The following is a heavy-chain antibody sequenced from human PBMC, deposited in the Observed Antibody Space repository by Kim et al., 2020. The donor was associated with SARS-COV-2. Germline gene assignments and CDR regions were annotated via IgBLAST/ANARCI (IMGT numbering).Heavy chain of an antibody. CDR2: INPSGGST. CDR3: ARVHYGGAFDY. D-gene: IGHD4-17*01. V-gene: IGHV1-46*01. CDR1: GYTFTSYF. Sequence: ASVKVSCKASGYTFTSYFIHWVRQAPGQGLEWMGIINPSGGSTTYAQNFQGRVTMTRDTSTGTVYMELSSLRSEDTAVYYCARVHYGGAFDYWGQGTLVTVSS. J-gene: IGHJ4*02.